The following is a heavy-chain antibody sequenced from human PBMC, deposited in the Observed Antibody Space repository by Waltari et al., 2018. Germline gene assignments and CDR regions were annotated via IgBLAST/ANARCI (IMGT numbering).Heavy chain of an antibody. CDR2: IYTSGDV. J-gene: IGHJ4*02. CDR3: ARTPYTSGWPGNFDY. Sequence: EVRLVESGGGLVQPGGFLRLSCAASGFSVSTNYMSWVRQAPGKGLEWVSVIYTSGDVYYADSVKGRFTISRDIFKNTLYLQMNSLRNEDTAVYYCARTPYTSGWPGNFDYWGQGTLVTVSS. D-gene: IGHD6-25*01. V-gene: IGHV3-53*04. CDR1: GFSVSTNY.